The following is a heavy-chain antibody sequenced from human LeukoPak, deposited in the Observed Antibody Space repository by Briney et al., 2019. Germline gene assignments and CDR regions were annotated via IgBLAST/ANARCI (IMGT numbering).Heavy chain of an antibody. V-gene: IGHV4-59*08. D-gene: IGHD2-2*01. CDR2: IYYSGST. Sequence: SETLSLTCTVSGGSISGYYWSWIRQPPGKGLEWIGYIYYSGSTNYNPSLKSRVTISVDTSKNQFSLKLSSVTAADTAVYYRARHTCSSTSCPFDYWGQGTLVSVSS. CDR1: GGSISGYY. J-gene: IGHJ4*02. CDR3: ARHTCSSTSCPFDY.